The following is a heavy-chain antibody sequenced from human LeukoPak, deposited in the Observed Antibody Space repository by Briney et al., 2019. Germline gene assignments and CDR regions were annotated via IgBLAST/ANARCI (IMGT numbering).Heavy chain of an antibody. CDR1: GYTFTGYY. J-gene: IGHJ5*02. CDR3: ARDANEKEGFDP. CDR2: INPNSGGT. D-gene: IGHD1-1*01. V-gene: IGHV1-2*02. Sequence: ASVKVSCKASGYTFTGYYMHWVRQAPGQGLEWMVWINPNSGGTNYAQKFQGRVTMTRDTSISTAYMELSRLRSDDTAVYYCARDANEKEGFDPWGQGTLVTVSS.